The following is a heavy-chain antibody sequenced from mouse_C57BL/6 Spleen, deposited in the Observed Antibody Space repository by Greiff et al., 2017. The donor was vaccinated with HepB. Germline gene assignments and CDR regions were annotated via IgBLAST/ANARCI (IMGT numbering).Heavy chain of an antibody. CDR3: ARRGYDYDVGADY. CDR2: IDPSDSYT. Sequence: QVHVKQPGAELVKPGASVKLSCKASGYTFTSYWMQWVKQRPGQGLEWIGEIDPSDSYTNYNQKFKGKATLTVDTSSSTAYMQLSSLTSEDSAVYYCARRGYDYDVGADYWGQGTTLTVSS. J-gene: IGHJ2*01. V-gene: IGHV1-50*01. D-gene: IGHD2-4*01. CDR1: GYTFTSYW.